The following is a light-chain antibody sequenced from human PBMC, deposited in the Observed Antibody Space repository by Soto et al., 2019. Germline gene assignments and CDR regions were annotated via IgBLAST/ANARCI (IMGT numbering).Light chain of an antibody. J-gene: IGKJ1*01. CDR2: DAS. Sequence: DIQMTQSPSTLSASVVDRVTITCRASQSINRRLAWYQQKPGKAPNLLIYDASTLESGVPARFSGGDSGTEFTLTISSLQPDDFTTFYCQQYNSYPWTFGQGTKVDIK. CDR3: QQYNSYPWT. CDR1: QSINRR. V-gene: IGKV1-5*01.